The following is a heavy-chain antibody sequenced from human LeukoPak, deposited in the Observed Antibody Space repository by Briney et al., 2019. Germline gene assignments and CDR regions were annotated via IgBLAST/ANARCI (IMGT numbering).Heavy chain of an antibody. CDR3: ARRGKGLGYYMDV. D-gene: IGHD3-16*01. Sequence: ASVKVSCKTSGYTFTDYYMHWVRQAPGQGLEWMGWINPNSGGTKYAQKFQGRVTMTRDMSISTAYMELSSLTSEDTAMYYCARRGKGLGYYMDVWGKGTTVTISS. V-gene: IGHV1-2*02. J-gene: IGHJ6*03. CDR1: GYTFTDYY. CDR2: INPNSGGT.